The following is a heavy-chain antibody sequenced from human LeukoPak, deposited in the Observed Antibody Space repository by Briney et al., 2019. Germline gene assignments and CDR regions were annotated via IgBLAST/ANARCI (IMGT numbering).Heavy chain of an antibody. CDR3: TKGERRDILTY. Sequence: SETLPLTCTVSGCSTISYYWSWIRQPPGEELEWIGFIHDSGSTNYNLSLKSRVTMSVDTSKSQISLKLTSVPTADTAVYYSTKGERRDILTYWGQGILVTVSP. J-gene: IGHJ4*02. V-gene: IGHV4-59*01. CDR2: IHDSGST. CDR1: GCSTISYY. D-gene: IGHD3-9*01.